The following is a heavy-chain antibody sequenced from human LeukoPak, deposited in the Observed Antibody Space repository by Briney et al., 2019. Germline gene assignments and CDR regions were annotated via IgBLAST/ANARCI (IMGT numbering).Heavy chain of an antibody. D-gene: IGHD6-19*01. J-gene: IGHJ4*02. CDR3: AREPSRSSGWYHRD. CDR2: INPNSGGT. CDR1: GYTFTGYY. V-gene: IGHV1-2*02. Sequence: ASVKVSCKASGYTFTGYYMHWVRQAPGQGLEWMGWINPNSGGTNYAQKFQGRVTMTRDTSISTAYMELGRLRSDDTAVYYCAREPSRSSGWYHRDWGQGTLVTVSS.